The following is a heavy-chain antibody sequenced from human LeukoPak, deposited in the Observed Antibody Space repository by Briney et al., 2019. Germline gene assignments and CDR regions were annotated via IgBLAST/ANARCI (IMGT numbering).Heavy chain of an antibody. V-gene: IGHV3-23*01. D-gene: IGHD3-9*01. CDR3: AKGDPPTYYDILTGQDY. CDR2: ISAGGGST. Sequence: GGSLRLSCAVSGFTFSTYAMSWVRQAPGKGLEWVAGISAGGGSTYYADSVKGRFTISRDNSKNTLYLQLNSLRAEDTAVYYCAKGDPPTYYDILTGQDYWGQGTLVTVSS. CDR1: GFTFSTYA. J-gene: IGHJ4*02.